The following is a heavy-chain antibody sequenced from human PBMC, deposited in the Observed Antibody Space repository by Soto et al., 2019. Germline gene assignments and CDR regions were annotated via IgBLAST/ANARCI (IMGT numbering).Heavy chain of an antibody. CDR2: ISGSGGST. CDR1: GFTFSSYA. J-gene: IGHJ4*02. CDR3: AKPLHPGADGGWSFDY. D-gene: IGHD6-19*01. V-gene: IGHV3-23*01. Sequence: GGSLRLSCAASGFTFSSYAMSWVRQAPGKGLEWVSAISGSGGSTYYADSVKGRFTISRDNSKNTLYLQMNSLRAEDTAVYYCAKPLHPGADGGWSFDYWGQGTLVTVSS.